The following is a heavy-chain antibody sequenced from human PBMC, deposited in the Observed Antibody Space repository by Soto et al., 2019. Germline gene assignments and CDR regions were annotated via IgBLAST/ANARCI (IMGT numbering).Heavy chain of an antibody. CDR2: INPSSGTT. J-gene: IGHJ6*02. D-gene: IGHD2-15*01. Sequence: EVQLLESGGGLVQPGGSLRLACAASGFSFSNYEMTWARQAPGKGLEWVAFINPSSGTTHYADSVKGRFTISRDNSKDTLYLQLSSLRVEDTAVYYWVKGGWLDVWGQGTTVTVSS. V-gene: IGHV3-23*01. CDR3: VKGGWLDV. CDR1: GFSFSNYE.